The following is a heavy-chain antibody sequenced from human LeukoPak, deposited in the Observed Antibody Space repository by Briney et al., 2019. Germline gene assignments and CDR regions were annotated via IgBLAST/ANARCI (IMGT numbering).Heavy chain of an antibody. CDR2: IYPGDSDT. Sequence: GESLKISCKGSGYSFTTYWIGWVRQMPGKGLEWMGIIYPGDSDTRYSPSFQGQVSISADKSISTAYLQWSSLKASDTATYCCARHPSGDPFLPFDYWGQGTLVTVSS. D-gene: IGHD7-27*01. CDR1: GYSFTTYW. CDR3: ARHPSGDPFLPFDY. V-gene: IGHV5-51*01. J-gene: IGHJ4*02.